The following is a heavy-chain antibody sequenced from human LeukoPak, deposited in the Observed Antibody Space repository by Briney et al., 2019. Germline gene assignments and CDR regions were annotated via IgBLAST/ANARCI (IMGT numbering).Heavy chain of an antibody. V-gene: IGHV4-34*01. CDR2: INHSGST. Sequence: SETLSLTCAVYGGSFSGYYWSWIRQPPGKGLEWIGEINHSGSTNYNPSLKSRVTISVDTSKNQFSLKLSSVTAADTAVYYCARRQMATNYYGYWGQGTLVTVSS. J-gene: IGHJ4*02. CDR1: GGSFSGYY. D-gene: IGHD5-24*01. CDR3: ARRQMATNYYGY.